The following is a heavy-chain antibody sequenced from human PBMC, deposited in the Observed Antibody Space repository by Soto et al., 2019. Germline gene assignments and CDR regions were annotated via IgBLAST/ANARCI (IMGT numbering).Heavy chain of an antibody. J-gene: IGHJ4*02. CDR2: MSSDSTYI. CDR1: GVTFNDYY. V-gene: IGHV3-11*05. Sequence: QVELVESGGGLVKPGGSLRLSCAVSGVTFNDYYMGWIRQSPGKGLERVSYMSSDSTYIKYADSVKGRFTFSRDNAKKSLYLDMNSLRVEDTAVYYCARGGCSGGPCPLDYWGQGTLVTVSS. CDR3: ARGGCSGGPCPLDY. D-gene: IGHD2-15*01.